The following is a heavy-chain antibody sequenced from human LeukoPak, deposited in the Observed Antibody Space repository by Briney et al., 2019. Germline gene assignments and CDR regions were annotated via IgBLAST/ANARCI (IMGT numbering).Heavy chain of an antibody. Sequence: GRSLRLSCAASGFTFSSFGMHWVRQAPGKGLEWVANIKQDGSQKYYVDSVKGRFIISRDNAKNSLYLQMNSLRAEDTAVYYCAREGTYGNYRASGDYWGQGALVTVSS. CDR3: AREGTYGNYRASGDY. D-gene: IGHD4-23*01. V-gene: IGHV3-7*03. CDR1: GFTFSSFG. CDR2: IKQDGSQK. J-gene: IGHJ4*02.